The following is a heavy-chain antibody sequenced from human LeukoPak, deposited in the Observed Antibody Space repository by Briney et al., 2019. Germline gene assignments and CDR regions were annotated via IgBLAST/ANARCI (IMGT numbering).Heavy chain of an antibody. CDR1: GFTFSSYG. V-gene: IGHV3-30*02. CDR3: ARDVGYDSSGAYDY. Sequence: GGSLRLSCAASGFTFSSYGMHWVRQAPGKGLEWVAFIRYDGSNKYYADSVKGRFTISRDNAKNSLYLQMNSLRAEDTAVYYCARDVGYDSSGAYDYWGQGTLVTVSS. CDR2: IRYDGSNK. J-gene: IGHJ4*02. D-gene: IGHD3-22*01.